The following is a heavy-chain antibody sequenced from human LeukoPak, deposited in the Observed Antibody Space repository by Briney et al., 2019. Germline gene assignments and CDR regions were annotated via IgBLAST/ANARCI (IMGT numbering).Heavy chain of an antibody. V-gene: IGHV4-61*02. CDR1: GGSISSSSYY. D-gene: IGHD1-26*01. CDR3: ARDTGGYHDRDYYYYMDV. J-gene: IGHJ6*03. CDR2: IYTSGST. Sequence: TPSETLSLTCTVSGGSISSSSYYWSWIRQPAGKGLEWIGRIYTSGSTNYNPSLKSRVTMSVDTSKNQFSLKLSSVTAADTAVYYCARDTGGYHDRDYYYYMDVWGKGTTVTISS.